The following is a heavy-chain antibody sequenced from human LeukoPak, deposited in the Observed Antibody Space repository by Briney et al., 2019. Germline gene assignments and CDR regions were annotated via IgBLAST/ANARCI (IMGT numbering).Heavy chain of an antibody. Sequence: PGGSLRLSCAASGFTFDDYAMHWVRHAPGKGLEWVSGISWNSGNIAYADSVKGRFTISRDNAKNSLYLQMNSLRAEDTALYYCAKDYSRGYSYGYVRPIDYWGQGTLVTVSS. V-gene: IGHV3-9*01. CDR1: GFTFDDYA. CDR3: AKDYSRGYSYGYVRPIDY. CDR2: ISWNSGNI. J-gene: IGHJ4*02. D-gene: IGHD5-18*01.